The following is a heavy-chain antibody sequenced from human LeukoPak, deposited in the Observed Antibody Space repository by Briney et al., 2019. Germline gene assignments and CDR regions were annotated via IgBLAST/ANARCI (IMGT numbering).Heavy chain of an antibody. D-gene: IGHD3-3*01. CDR2: IKQDGSEK. Sequence: GGSLRLSCAASGFTFSSYWMSWVRQAPGKGLEWVANIKQDGSEKYYVDSVKGRFTISRDNAKNSLYLQMNSLRAEDTAVYYCARMPRFLEWLFDYWGQGTLVTVSS. CDR3: ARMPRFLEWLFDY. V-gene: IGHV3-7*01. J-gene: IGHJ4*02. CDR1: GFTFSSYW.